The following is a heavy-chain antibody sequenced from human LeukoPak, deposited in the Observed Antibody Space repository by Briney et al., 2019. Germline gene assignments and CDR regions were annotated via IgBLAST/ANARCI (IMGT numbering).Heavy chain of an antibody. CDR1: GFTFSSYS. D-gene: IGHD4-11*01. CDR2: ISSSSSYI. J-gene: IGHJ3*02. CDR3: ARRLPGGAFDI. Sequence: GGSLRLSCAASGFTFSSYSMNWVRQAPGKGLEWVSSISSSSSYIYYAGSVKGRFTISRDNAKNSLYLQMNSLRAEDTAVYYCARRLPGGAFDIWGQGTMVTVSS. V-gene: IGHV3-21*01.